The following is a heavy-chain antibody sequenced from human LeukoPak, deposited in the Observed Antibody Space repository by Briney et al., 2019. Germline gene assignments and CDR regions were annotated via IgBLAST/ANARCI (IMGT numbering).Heavy chain of an antibody. V-gene: IGHV3-7*01. Sequence: GGSLRLSCAASGFTFSSYWMSWVRQAPGKGLEWVANIKQDGSEKYYVDSVKGRFTISRDNANNLLYLQMNSLRAEDTAVYYCARDVDYANPRHDYWGQGTLVTVSS. CDR3: ARDVDYANPRHDY. CDR1: GFTFSSYW. CDR2: IKQDGSEK. D-gene: IGHD4/OR15-4a*01. J-gene: IGHJ4*02.